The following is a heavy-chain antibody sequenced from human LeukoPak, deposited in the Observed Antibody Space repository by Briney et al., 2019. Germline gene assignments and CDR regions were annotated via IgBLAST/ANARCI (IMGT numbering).Heavy chain of an antibody. D-gene: IGHD5-18*01. Sequence: PGGSLRLSCVASGFTFSSYGIHWVRQAPGKGLEWVAVIWYDGSNKYYADSVKGRFTISRDNSKNTLYLQMNSLRAEDTAVYYCARDEVQLWSLDAFDIWGQGTMVTVSS. CDR1: GFTFSSYG. V-gene: IGHV3-33*01. J-gene: IGHJ3*02. CDR2: IWYDGSNK. CDR3: ARDEVQLWSLDAFDI.